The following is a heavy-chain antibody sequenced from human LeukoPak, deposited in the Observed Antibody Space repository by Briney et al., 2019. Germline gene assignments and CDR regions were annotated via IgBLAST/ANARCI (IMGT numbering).Heavy chain of an antibody. D-gene: IGHD4-17*01. Sequence: GGSLRLSCAASRVTFINYWMHWVRQAAGKGRVWVSRINSVGGSTSYADSVRGRFTISRDNARDTLYLQMNSLRAEDTAVYYCASHGDYDAFDIWGQGTMVTVSS. CDR2: INSVGGST. V-gene: IGHV3-74*01. J-gene: IGHJ3*02. CDR3: ASHGDYDAFDI. CDR1: RVTFINYW.